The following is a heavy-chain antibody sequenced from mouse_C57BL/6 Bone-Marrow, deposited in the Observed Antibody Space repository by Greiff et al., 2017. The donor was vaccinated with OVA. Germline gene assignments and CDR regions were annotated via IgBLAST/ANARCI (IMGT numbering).Heavy chain of an antibody. J-gene: IGHJ4*01. V-gene: IGHV1-59*01. D-gene: IGHD2-5*01. CDR3: ARGGAYSNNYAMDY. CDR2: IDPSDSYT. Sequence: VQLQQPGAELVRPGTSVKLSCKASGYTFTSYWMHWVKQRPGQGLEWIGVIDPSDSYTNYNQKFKGKATLTVDTSSSTAYMQLSSLTSEDSAVYYCARGGAYSNNYAMDYWGQGTSVTVSS. CDR1: GYTFTSYW.